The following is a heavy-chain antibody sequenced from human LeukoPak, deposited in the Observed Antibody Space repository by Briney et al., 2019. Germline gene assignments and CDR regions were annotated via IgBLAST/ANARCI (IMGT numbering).Heavy chain of an antibody. J-gene: IGHJ3*02. Sequence: SETLSLTCTVSGGSISSYYWSWIRQPPGKGLEWLGYIYYSGSTNYNPSLKSRVTISVDTSKNQFSLKLSSVTAADTAVYYCARDFAADDAFDIWGQGTMVTVSS. CDR3: ARDFAADDAFDI. V-gene: IGHV4-59*01. CDR2: IYYSGST. CDR1: GGSISSYY. D-gene: IGHD6-13*01.